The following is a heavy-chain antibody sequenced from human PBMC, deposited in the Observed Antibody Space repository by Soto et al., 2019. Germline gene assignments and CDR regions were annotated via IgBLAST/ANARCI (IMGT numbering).Heavy chain of an antibody. Sequence: SVRVSCKASGYTFTRYYMHWVRQAPGQGLEWMGIINPSGGSTSYAQKFQGRVTMTRDTSTSTVYMELSSLRSEDTAVFYCALYSGKYSGLGPSWGQGTQVNVSS. V-gene: IGHV1-46*03. J-gene: IGHJ5*02. CDR3: ALYSGKYSGLGPS. CDR2: INPSGGST. D-gene: IGHD1-26*01. CDR1: GYTFTRYY.